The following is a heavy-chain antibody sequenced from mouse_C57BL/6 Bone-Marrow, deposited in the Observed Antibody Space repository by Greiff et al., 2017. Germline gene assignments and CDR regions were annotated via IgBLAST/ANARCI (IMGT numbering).Heavy chain of an antibody. J-gene: IGHJ2*01. CDR1: GFSFSNYW. Sequence: EESGGGLVQPGGSMKLSCVSSGFSFSNYWMNWVRQSPEKGLEWVAQIRLKSDNYATHYAESVKGRFTISRDDSKSSVYLQMNNLRAEDTGSYYCADLTWFGYWGQSTTLTVAS. CDR3: ADLTWFGY. CDR2: IRLKSDNYAT. V-gene: IGHV6-3*01. D-gene: IGHD4-1*01.